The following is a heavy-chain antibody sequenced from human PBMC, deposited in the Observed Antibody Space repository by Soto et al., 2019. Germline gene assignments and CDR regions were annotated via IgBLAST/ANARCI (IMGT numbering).Heavy chain of an antibody. CDR1: GGSISSYY. V-gene: IGHV4-59*01. CDR2: IYYSGST. D-gene: IGHD5-12*01. J-gene: IGHJ6*03. CDR3: ARVGHSGYDQYYYYMDV. Sequence: SETLSLTCTVSGGSISSYYWSWIRQPPGKGLEWIGYIYYSGSTNYNPSLKSRVTISVDTSKNQFSLKLSSVTAADTAVYYCARVGHSGYDQYYYYMDVWGKGTTVTVSS.